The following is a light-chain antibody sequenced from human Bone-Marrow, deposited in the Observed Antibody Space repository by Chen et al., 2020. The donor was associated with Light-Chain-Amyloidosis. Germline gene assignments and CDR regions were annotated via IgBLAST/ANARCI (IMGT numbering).Light chain of an antibody. CDR1: QTVGSF. J-gene: IGKJ2*01. Sequence: ELLLPQSPATLSLSPGERATLSCRASQTVGSFFAWYQQKPGQAPRLVIYDVSKRASGIPARFSGGESGTDFTLTISRLEPEDFAVYYWQQRSNWPPMYTFGQGTKLEIK. V-gene: IGKV3-11*01. CDR2: DVS. CDR3: QQRSNWPPMYT.